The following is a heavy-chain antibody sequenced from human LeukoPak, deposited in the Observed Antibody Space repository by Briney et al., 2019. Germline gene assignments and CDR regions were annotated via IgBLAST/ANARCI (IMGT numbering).Heavy chain of an antibody. V-gene: IGHV1-18*04. CDR2: ISAYNGNT. CDR1: GYTFTSYG. J-gene: IGHJ4*02. CDR3: ARDSSRYFDWLRFDY. Sequence: ASVKVSCKASGYTFTSYGISWVRQAPGQGLEWMGWISAYNGNTNYAQKLQGRVTMTTDTSTSTAYMELRSLRSDDTAVYYCARDSSRYFDWLRFDYWGQGTLVTVSS. D-gene: IGHD3-9*01.